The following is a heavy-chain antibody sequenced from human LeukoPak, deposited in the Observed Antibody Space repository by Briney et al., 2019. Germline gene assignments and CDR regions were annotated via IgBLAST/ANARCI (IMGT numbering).Heavy chain of an antibody. D-gene: IGHD3-3*01. CDR3: ARDGVLRFLEWPFDAFDI. CDR1: GFTFRNYA. Sequence: PGGSLRLSCAASGFTFRNYAMSWVRQAPGKGLEWVSAISGSGGNTFYADSVKGRYTISRDNSKNTLYLQMNSLRAEDTAVYYCARDGVLRFLEWPFDAFDIWGQGTMVTVSS. V-gene: IGHV3-23*01. CDR2: ISGSGGNT. J-gene: IGHJ3*02.